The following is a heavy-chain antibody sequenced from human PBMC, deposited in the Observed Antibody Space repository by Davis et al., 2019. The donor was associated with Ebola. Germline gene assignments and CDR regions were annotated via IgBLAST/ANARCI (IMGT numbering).Heavy chain of an antibody. J-gene: IGHJ4*02. CDR1: GFSFSSHW. CDR2: IKTDGSST. Sequence: GESLKISCAASGFSFSSHWMHWVRQAPGKGLVWVSRIKTDGSSTGYGASVQGRFTISRDNAKNTRYLQMNDLRAEDTAVYYCAREGRVFGCDYWGQGALVTVSS. CDR3: AREGRVFGCDY. V-gene: IGHV3-74*01. D-gene: IGHD3-3*01.